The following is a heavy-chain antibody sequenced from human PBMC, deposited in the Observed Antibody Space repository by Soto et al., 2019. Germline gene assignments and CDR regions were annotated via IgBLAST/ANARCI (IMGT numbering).Heavy chain of an antibody. J-gene: IGHJ4*02. CDR3: ARALDYYDSFDY. V-gene: IGHV4-59*01. CDR1: GGSISSYY. Sequence: SETLSLTCTVSGGSISSYYWSWIRQPPGKGLEWIGYIYYSGSTNYNPSLKSRVTISVDTSKNQFSLKLSSVTAADTAVYYCARALDYYDSFDYWGQGTLVTVSS. CDR2: IYYSGST. D-gene: IGHD3-22*01.